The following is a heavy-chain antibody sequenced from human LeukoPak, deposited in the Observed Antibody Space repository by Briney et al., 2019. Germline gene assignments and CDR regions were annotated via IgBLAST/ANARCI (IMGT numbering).Heavy chain of an antibody. V-gene: IGHV4-59*08. CDR3: ARIGYCSSTSCYRHGSVDWFDP. D-gene: IGHD2-2*01. CDR2: IYYSGST. CDR1: GGSISSYY. J-gene: IGHJ5*02. Sequence: SETLSLTCTVSGGSISSYYWSWIRQPPGKGLEWIGYIYYSGSTNYNPSLKSRVTISVDTSKNQFSLKLSSVTAADTAVYYCARIGYCSSTSCYRHGSVDWFDPWGQGTLVTVSS.